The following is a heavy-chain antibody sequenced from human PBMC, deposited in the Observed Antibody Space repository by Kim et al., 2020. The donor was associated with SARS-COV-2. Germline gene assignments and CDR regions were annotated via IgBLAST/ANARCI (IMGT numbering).Heavy chain of an antibody. CDR3: ARVGSGPNVVRDYFGS. CDR2: LSGGGGTT. Sequence: GGSLRLSCAASGFTFSAYAMSWFRQAPGKGLEWVASLSGGGGTTYYADSVKGRFTISRDNSANMLFLQMNTLRAEDTAIYYCARVGSGPNVVRDYFGSWGQGTLVTVSP. CDR1: GFTFSAYA. D-gene: IGHD2-15*01. J-gene: IGHJ4*02. V-gene: IGHV3-23*01.